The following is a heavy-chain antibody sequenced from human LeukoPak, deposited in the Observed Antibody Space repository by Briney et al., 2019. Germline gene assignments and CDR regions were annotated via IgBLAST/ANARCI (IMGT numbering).Heavy chain of an antibody. CDR1: SGSISSGSSY. CDR2: ISTSGST. V-gene: IGHV4-61*02. CDR3: ARAVDNHGGFDY. Sequence: SQTLSLTCTVSSGSISSGSSYWSWIRQPAGKGLEWIGRISTSGSTNYNPSLKSRVTISVDTSKIHFSLRLSSVTAADTAVYYCARAVDNHGGFDYWGQGTLVTVSS. J-gene: IGHJ4*02. D-gene: IGHD5-12*01.